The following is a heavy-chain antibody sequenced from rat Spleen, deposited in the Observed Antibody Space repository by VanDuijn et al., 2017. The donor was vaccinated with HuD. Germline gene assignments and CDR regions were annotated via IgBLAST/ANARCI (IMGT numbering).Heavy chain of an antibody. CDR3: ARETGYNSYFDY. CDR2: IGTGGGNT. V-gene: IGHV5S13*01. CDR1: GFSFSMYG. J-gene: IGHJ2*01. Sequence: EVQLVDHGGGLVQPGRSLKLSCVPSGFSFSMYGMAWVRQAPTKGLEWVASIGTGGGNTYYRDSVKGRFTISRDNAKNTLYLQMDSLRSEDTATYYCARETGYNSYFDYWGQGVMVTVSS. D-gene: IGHD1-4*01.